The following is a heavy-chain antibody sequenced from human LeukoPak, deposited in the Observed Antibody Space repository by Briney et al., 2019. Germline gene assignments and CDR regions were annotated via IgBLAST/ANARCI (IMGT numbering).Heavy chain of an antibody. CDR3: ARDKGYSSGWYVQSDAFDL. V-gene: IGHV4-59*01. CDR1: GGSMRSYY. Sequence: SETLSLTCTVSGGSMRSYYWNWIRQPPGKGLEWIGYIFYSGSTNYNPSLKSRVNISVDTSKNQFSLKMTSVTAADTAAYYCARDKGYSSGWYVQSDAFDLWGQGTMVPVSS. D-gene: IGHD6-19*01. J-gene: IGHJ3*01. CDR2: IFYSGST.